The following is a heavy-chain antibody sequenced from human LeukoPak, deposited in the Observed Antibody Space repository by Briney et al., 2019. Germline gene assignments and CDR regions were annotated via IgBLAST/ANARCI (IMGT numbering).Heavy chain of an antibody. CDR2: INPNSGGT. CDR1: GYTFTGYY. D-gene: IGHD6-19*01. V-gene: IGHV1-2*02. Sequence: ASVKVSCKASGYTFTGYYMHWVRQAPGQGLEWMGWINPNSGGTNYAQKFQGRVTMTRDTSISTAYMELSRLRSDDTAVYYCAREGTGYSSPHDYWVQGTLVSVPS. CDR3: AREGTGYSSPHDY. J-gene: IGHJ4*02.